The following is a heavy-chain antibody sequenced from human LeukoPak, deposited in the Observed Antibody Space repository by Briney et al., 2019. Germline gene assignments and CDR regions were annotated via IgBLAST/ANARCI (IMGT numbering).Heavy chain of an antibody. J-gene: IGHJ6*03. CDR2: INHSGST. CDR3: ARGFDSSGYYHRNYYYYMDV. V-gene: IGHV4-34*01. Sequence: PSETLSLTCAVYGGSFSGYYWSWIRQPPGKGLEWIGEINHSGSTNYNPSLKSRVTISVDTSENRLSLKLISVTAADTAVYYFARGFDSSGYYHRNYYYYMDVWGKGTTVTVSS. CDR1: GGSFSGYY. D-gene: IGHD3-22*01.